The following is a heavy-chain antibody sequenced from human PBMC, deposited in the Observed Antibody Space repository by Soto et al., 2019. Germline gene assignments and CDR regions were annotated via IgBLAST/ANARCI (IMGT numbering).Heavy chain of an antibody. D-gene: IGHD2-15*01. CDR1: GFTFSSYA. V-gene: IGHV3-30-3*01. CDR3: ARGWGAVAAVMDV. Sequence: PGGSLRLSCAASGFTFSSYAMHWVRQAPGKGLEWVAVISYDGSNKYYAGSVKGRFTISRDNSNNTLYLQMNSLRAEDTAVYYCARGWGAVAAVMDVWGQGTTVTVSS. J-gene: IGHJ6*02. CDR2: ISYDGSNK.